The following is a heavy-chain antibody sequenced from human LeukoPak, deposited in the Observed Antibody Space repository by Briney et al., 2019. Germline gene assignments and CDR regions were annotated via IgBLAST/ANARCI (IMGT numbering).Heavy chain of an antibody. D-gene: IGHD3-9*01. CDR3: ARSFDWLSRGAFDI. CDR1: GGSISSGDYY. CDR2: IYYSGST. V-gene: IGHV4-30-4*01. J-gene: IGHJ3*02. Sequence: SQTLSLTCTVSGGSISSGDYYWSWIRQPPGKGLEWIGYIYYSGSTYYNPSLKSRVTISVDTSKNQFSLKLSSVTAADTAVYYCARSFDWLSRGAFDIWGQGTMVTVSS.